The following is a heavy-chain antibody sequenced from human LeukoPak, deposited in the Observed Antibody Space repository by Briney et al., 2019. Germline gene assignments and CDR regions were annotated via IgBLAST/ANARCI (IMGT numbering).Heavy chain of an antibody. CDR1: GGSISSYY. CDR2: IYYSGST. V-gene: IGHV4-59*08. D-gene: IGHD6-13*01. Sequence: PSETLSLTCTVSGGSISSYYWSWIRQPPGKGLEWIGYIYYSGSTNYNPSLKSRVTISVDTSKNQFSLKLSSVTAADTAVYYCARHAARVFSGPYYFDYWGQGTLVTVSP. J-gene: IGHJ4*02. CDR3: ARHAARVFSGPYYFDY.